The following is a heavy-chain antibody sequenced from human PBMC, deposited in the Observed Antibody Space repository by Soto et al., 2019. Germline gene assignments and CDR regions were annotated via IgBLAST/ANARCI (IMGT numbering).Heavy chain of an antibody. D-gene: IGHD6-13*01. V-gene: IGHV1-69*02. J-gene: IGHJ4*02. CDR1: GGTFSSYT. Sequence: VQLVQSGAEVKKPGSSVKVSCKASGGTFSSYTISWVRQAPGQGLEWMGRIIPILGIANYAQKFQGRVTITADKSTSTAYMELSSLRSEDTAVYYCARLAAAGEYFDYWGQGTLVTVSS. CDR2: IIPILGIA. CDR3: ARLAAAGEYFDY.